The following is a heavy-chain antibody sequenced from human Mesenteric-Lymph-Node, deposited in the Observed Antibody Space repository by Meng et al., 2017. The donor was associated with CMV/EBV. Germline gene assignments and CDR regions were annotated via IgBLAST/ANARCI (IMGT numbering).Heavy chain of an antibody. CDR3: ARDSSAFFSYYHYFDY. J-gene: IGHJ4*02. V-gene: IGHV3-7*01. CDR1: GFTFSSYW. Sequence: GESLKISCAASGFTFSSYWMSWVRQAPGKGLEWVANIKQDGSEKYYVDSVKGRFTISRDNAKNSLYLQMNSLRAEDTAVYYCARDSSAFFSYYHYFDYWGQGTLVTVSS. CDR2: IKQDGSEK. D-gene: IGHD3-10*01.